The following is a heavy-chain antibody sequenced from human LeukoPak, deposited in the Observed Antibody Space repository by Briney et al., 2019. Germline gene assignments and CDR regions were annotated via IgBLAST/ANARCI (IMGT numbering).Heavy chain of an antibody. V-gene: IGHV4-59*01. J-gene: IGHJ5*02. Sequence: SETLSLTCTVSGGSISSYYWSWIRQPPGKGLEWIGYIYYSGSTNYNPSLKSRVTISVDTSKNQFSLKLSSVTAADTAVYYCARVQGFGGPNWFDPWGQGTLVTVSS. D-gene: IGHD3-10*01. CDR3: ARVQGFGGPNWFDP. CDR1: GGSISSYY. CDR2: IYYSGST.